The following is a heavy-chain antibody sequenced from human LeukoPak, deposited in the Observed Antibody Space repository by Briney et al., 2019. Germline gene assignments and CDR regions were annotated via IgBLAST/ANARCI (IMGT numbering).Heavy chain of an antibody. CDR3: AREFDYGGISGGFEY. V-gene: IGHV4-59*01. Sequence: PSETLSLTCTVSGGSISSYYWSWIRQPPGKGLEWIGYIYYSGSTNSNPSLKSRVTISVDTSNNQFSLKLSSVTAADTAVYYCAREFDYGGISGGFEYWGQGTLVTVSS. CDR1: GGSISSYY. CDR2: IYYSGST. D-gene: IGHD4-23*01. J-gene: IGHJ4*02.